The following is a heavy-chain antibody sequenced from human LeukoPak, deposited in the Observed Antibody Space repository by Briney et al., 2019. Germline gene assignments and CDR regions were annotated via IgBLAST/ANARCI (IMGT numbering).Heavy chain of an antibody. CDR3: ARDVKGFDP. V-gene: IGHV1-18*01. CDR1: GYTFTSSG. Sequence: ASVKVSCKASGYTFTSSGITWVRQAPGQGLEYMGWISPYNGNTNYVQKFQGRVTMTTDTSTSTAYMELRSLRSDDTAIYYRARDVKGFDPWGQGTLVTVSS. CDR2: ISPYNGNT. J-gene: IGHJ5*02.